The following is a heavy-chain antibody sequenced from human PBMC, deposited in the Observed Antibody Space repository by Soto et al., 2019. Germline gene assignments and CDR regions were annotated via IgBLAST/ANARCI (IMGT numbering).Heavy chain of an antibody. D-gene: IGHD2-15*01. CDR1: GFTFDEYA. CDR3: AKALDFGSRLHYYYGMDV. V-gene: IGHV3-9*01. Sequence: PGGSLRLSCAASGFTFDEYAMHWVRQAPGMGLEWVSGISWNSGSIGYADSVKGRFTISRDNAKNSLYLQMNSLRVEDTALYYCAKALDFGSRLHYYYGMDVWGQGTTVTVSS. J-gene: IGHJ6*02. CDR2: ISWNSGSI.